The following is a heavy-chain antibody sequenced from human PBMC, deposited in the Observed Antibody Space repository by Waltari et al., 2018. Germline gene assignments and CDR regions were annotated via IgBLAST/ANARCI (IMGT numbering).Heavy chain of an antibody. CDR2: IKHSGST. Sequence: QVQLQQWGAGLLKPSETLSLTCAVYGGSFSGYYWRWIRQPPGKGLEWIGEIKHSGSTNYNPSLKSRVTISVDTPKNQFSLKLSSVTAADTAVYYCASVDYYDSSGPDAFDIWGQGTMVTVSS. CDR3: ASVDYYDSSGPDAFDI. V-gene: IGHV4-34*01. J-gene: IGHJ3*02. D-gene: IGHD3-22*01. CDR1: GGSFSGYY.